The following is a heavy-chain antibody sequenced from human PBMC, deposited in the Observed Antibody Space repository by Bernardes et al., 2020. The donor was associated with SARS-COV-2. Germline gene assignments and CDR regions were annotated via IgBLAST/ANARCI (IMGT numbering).Heavy chain of an antibody. J-gene: IGHJ4*02. CDR2: INGDGSRT. V-gene: IGHV3-74*01. CDR3: VRGPSDGHGRFEY. Sequence: GGSLRLSCAASGFTFSTFWMHWGRQTPGRGLVWVSRINGDGSRTTYADSVKGRFTISRDNTENTLYLQMNSLRAEDTAVYYCVRGPSDGHGRFEYWGQGTLGTVSS. CDR1: GFTFSTFW.